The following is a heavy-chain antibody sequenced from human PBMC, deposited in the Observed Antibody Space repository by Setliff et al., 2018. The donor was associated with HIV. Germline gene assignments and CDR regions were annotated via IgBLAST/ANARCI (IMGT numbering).Heavy chain of an antibody. CDR3: AGCITGTAHWFDP. D-gene: IGHD1-20*01. CDR1: GGSISSHY. V-gene: IGHV4-59*11. CDR2: IYYSGST. J-gene: IGHJ5*02. Sequence: SETLSLTCTVSGGSISSHYWSWIRQPPGKRLEWIGYIYYSGSTNYNPSLKSRVTISVDTSKNQFSLKLSSVTAADTAVYYCAGCITGTAHWFDPWGQGTLVTVSS.